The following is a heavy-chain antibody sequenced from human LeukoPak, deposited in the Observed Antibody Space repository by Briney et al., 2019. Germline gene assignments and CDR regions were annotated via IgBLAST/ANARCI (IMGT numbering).Heavy chain of an antibody. D-gene: IGHD6-13*01. CDR3: ARDRGGVAAAGTGDAFDI. Sequence: YYSGSTYYNPSLRSRVTISVDRSKNQFSLKLSSVTAADTAVYYCARDRGGVAAAGTGDAFDIWGQGTKVTVSS. J-gene: IGHJ3*02. CDR2: YYSGST. V-gene: IGHV4-39*07.